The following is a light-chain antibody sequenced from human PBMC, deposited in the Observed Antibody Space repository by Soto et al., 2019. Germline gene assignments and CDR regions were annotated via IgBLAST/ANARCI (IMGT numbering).Light chain of an antibody. V-gene: IGLV1-51*02. J-gene: IGLJ2*01. Sequence: QAVVTQPPSVSAAPGQKVTISCSGSSSNIGNNYVSWYQQLPGTAPKLLIYEYNKRPSGIPDRFSGSKSGTSATLGITGLQTGDEADYYCETWDSSLSAGVFGGGTKLTVL. CDR3: ETWDSSLSAGV. CDR2: EYN. CDR1: SSNIGNNY.